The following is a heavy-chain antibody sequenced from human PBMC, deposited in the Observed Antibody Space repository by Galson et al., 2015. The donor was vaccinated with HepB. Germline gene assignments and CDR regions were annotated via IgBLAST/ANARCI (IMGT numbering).Heavy chain of an antibody. J-gene: IGHJ4*02. CDR1: GGTFSSYA. Sequence: SVKVSCKASGGTFSSYAISWVRQAPGQGLEWMGRIIPILGIANYAQKFQGRVTITADKSTSTAYMELSSLRSEDTAVYYCARDKGPYYFDCWGQGTLVTVSS. CDR3: ARDKGPYYFDC. V-gene: IGHV1-69*04. CDR2: IIPILGIA.